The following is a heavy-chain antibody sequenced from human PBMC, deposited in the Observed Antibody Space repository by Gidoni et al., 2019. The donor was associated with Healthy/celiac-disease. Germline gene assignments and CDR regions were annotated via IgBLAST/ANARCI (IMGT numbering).Heavy chain of an antibody. Sequence: QVQLQQWGAGLLKPSETLSLTCAVYGGSFSGYYWSWIRQPPGKGLEWIGEINHSGSTNYNPSLKSRVTISVDTSKNQFSLKLSSVTAADTAVYYCARGSRFGWYDYWGQGTLVTVSS. V-gene: IGHV4-34*01. CDR2: INHSGST. CDR3: ARGSRFGWYDY. D-gene: IGHD6-19*01. CDR1: GGSFSGYY. J-gene: IGHJ4*02.